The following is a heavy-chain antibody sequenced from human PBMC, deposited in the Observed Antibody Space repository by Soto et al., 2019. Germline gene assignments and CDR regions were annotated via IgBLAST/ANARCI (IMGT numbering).Heavy chain of an antibody. CDR2: ISYDGSNK. CDR1: GFTFSSYG. D-gene: IGHD5-18*01. Sequence: QVQLVESGGGVVQPGRSLRLSCAASGFTFSSYGMHWVRQAPGKGLEWVAVISYDGSNKYYADSVKGRFTISRDNSKNALYLQMNSRRAEDTAVYYCAKAPTAMVPIWGQGTLVTVSS. J-gene: IGHJ4*02. CDR3: AKAPTAMVPI. V-gene: IGHV3-30*18.